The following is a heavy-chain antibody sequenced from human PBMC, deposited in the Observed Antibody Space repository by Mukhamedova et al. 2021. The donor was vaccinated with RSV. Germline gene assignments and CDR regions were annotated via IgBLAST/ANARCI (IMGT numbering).Heavy chain of an antibody. V-gene: IGHV3-48*03. CDR3: ARAVQWPY. CDR2: ISTSGNTI. D-gene: IGHD6-19*01. Sequence: GFTFNSYGMNWVRQAPGKGLEWVSYISTSGNTINYADSVKGRFTMSRDNAKNSLYLQMNSLRAEDTAVYYCARAVQWPYWGQGTLV. CDR1: GFTFNSYG. J-gene: IGHJ4*02.